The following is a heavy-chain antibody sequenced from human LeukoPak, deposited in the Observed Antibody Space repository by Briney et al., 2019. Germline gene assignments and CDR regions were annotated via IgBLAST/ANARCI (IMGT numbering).Heavy chain of an antibody. CDR2: ISYTGNT. J-gene: IGHJ4*02. CDR1: GGSIISTTYY. Sequence: PSETLPLTCTVSGGSIISTTYYLGWIRQPPGKGLEWIVTISYTGNTHYNPSLKSRVTISVDTSKNQFSLKLTSVTAADTTVYYCARQDSTGYYDYYFDYWGQGTLVTVSS. V-gene: IGHV4-39*01. CDR3: ARQDSTGYYDYYFDY. D-gene: IGHD3-22*01.